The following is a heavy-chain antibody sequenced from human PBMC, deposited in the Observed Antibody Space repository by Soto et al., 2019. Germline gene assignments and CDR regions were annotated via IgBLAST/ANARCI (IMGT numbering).Heavy chain of an antibody. Sequence: QVQLVQSGAEVKKPGSSVKVSCKASGGTFSSYTISWVRQAPGQGLEWMGRIIPILGIANYAQKFQGRVTLTADKSTSIAYIYLSSLRSEDTAVYYCARDDGLAYCGGDCYSWGQGTLVTVSS. CDR1: GGTFSSYT. V-gene: IGHV1-69*02. CDR2: IIPILGIA. CDR3: ARDDGLAYCGGDCYS. D-gene: IGHD2-21*02. J-gene: IGHJ4*02.